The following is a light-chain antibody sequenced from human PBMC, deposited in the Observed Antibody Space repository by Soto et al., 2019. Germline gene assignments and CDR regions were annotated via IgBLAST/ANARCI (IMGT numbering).Light chain of an antibody. J-gene: IGKJ1*01. V-gene: IGKV3-15*01. Sequence: EIVMTQSPATLSVSPGERATLSCRASQSVSSNLAWYQQKPGQAPRLLIYGASTRATGIPARFSGSGSGTEFXLXXSSXXSEXXAVYYCQQYNNWPPWTFGQGTKVEIK. CDR2: GAS. CDR1: QSVSSN. CDR3: QQYNNWPPWT.